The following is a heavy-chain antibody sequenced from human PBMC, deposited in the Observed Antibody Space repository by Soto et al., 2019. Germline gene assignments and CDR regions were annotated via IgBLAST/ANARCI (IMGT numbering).Heavy chain of an antibody. D-gene: IGHD3-10*01. J-gene: IGHJ5*01. CDR1: GFTFNNYA. Sequence: EVQLLDSGGGLVQPGGSLRLSCAASGFTFNNYAMNWVRRAPGKGLEWVSSISYSGDTTDYADSVKGRFTVSRDNSKNTLYLHVNSLRVEDTAVYYCAKAQRPMWFGEHYNWFDSWGQGTLVTVSS. V-gene: IGHV3-23*01. CDR3: AKAQRPMWFGEHYNWFDS. CDR2: ISYSGDTT.